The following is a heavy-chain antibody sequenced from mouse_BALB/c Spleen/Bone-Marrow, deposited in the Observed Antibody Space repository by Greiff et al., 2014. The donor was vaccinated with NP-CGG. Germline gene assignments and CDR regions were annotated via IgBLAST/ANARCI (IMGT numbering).Heavy chain of an antibody. D-gene: IGHD1-2*01. Sequence: EVQLQQSGPELVKPGASVKISCKASGHSFTGYYMHWVKQSHVKSLEWIGRINPYNGATSYNQNFKDKASLTVDKSSSTAYMELHSLTSEDSAVYYCARAAYYFDYWGQGTTLTVSS. CDR1: GHSFTGYY. CDR2: INPYNGAT. CDR3: ARAAYYFDY. J-gene: IGHJ2*01. V-gene: IGHV1-26*01.